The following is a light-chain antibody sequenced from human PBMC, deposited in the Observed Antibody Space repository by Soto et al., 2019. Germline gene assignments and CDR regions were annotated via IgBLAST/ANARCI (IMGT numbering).Light chain of an antibody. CDR3: QQYGSSPPWT. Sequence: LTQSPGTLSLSPGESATLLCWASHFVNSKSLAWYQQKPGQAPRLPIYGASSRATGIPDRFSGSGSGTDFTLTITPLEPEDFAVYYCQQYGSSPPWTFGQGTKVDIK. V-gene: IGKV3-20*01. J-gene: IGKJ1*01. CDR1: HFVNSKS. CDR2: GAS.